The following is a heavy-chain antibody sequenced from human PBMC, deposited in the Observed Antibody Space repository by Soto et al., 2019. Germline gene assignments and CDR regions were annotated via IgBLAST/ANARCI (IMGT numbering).Heavy chain of an antibody. CDR1: GYRFTDYH. J-gene: IGHJ6*02. CDR2: INPKSGGT. Sequence: ASVKVSCKASGYRFTDYHIHWVRQAPGQGLEWLGRINPKSGGTSTTQKFQGWVTMTTDTSSSTASMELTRLTSDDTAIYYCARGDSTDCSNGVCSFFYNHDMDVWGQGTTVTVSS. V-gene: IGHV1-2*04. CDR3: ARGDSTDCSNGVCSFFYNHDMDV. D-gene: IGHD2-8*01.